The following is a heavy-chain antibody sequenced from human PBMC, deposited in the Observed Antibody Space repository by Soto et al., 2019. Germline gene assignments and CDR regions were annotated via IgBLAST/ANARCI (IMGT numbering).Heavy chain of an antibody. CDR1: GLTFSSYV. V-gene: IGHV3-30*03. Sequence: HGGSPRISCAASGLTFSSYVMHWARQAPGKGLEWVSVISFDGSNKYYVDSVKGRFTISRDNSKNTLYLDMNSLRLEDTAVYYCAGSLIGYSYGLFDYWGQGTLVTVSS. CDR3: AGSLIGYSYGLFDY. D-gene: IGHD5-18*01. CDR2: ISFDGSNK. J-gene: IGHJ4*02.